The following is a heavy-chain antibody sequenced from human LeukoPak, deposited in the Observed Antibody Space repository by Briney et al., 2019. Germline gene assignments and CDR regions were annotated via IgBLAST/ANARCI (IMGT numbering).Heavy chain of an antibody. J-gene: IGHJ4*02. V-gene: IGHV3-23*01. Sequence: GGSLRLSCAASGFIFNNHAMSWVRQAPGKGLEWVSSISGTGVTTYYADSVKGRFAISRDNSKNTLYLQMTSLRAEDTAVYYCAKDQRFGDLDDYRGQGTLVTVSS. D-gene: IGHD3-10*01. CDR2: ISGTGVTT. CDR3: AKDQRFGDLDDY. CDR1: GFIFNNHA.